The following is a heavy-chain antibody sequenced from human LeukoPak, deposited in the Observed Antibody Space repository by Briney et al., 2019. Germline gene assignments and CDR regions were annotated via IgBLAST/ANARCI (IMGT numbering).Heavy chain of an antibody. D-gene: IGHD3-16*02. V-gene: IGHV4-34*01. CDR2: INHSGST. CDR3: ASRADYVWGSYHDY. J-gene: IGHJ4*02. Sequence: SETLSLTCAVYGGSFSGYYWSWIRQPPGKGLEWIGEINHSGSTNYNPSLKSRVTISVDTSKNQFSLKLSSVTAADTAVYYCASRADYVWGSYHDYWGQGTLVTVSS. CDR1: GGSFSGYY.